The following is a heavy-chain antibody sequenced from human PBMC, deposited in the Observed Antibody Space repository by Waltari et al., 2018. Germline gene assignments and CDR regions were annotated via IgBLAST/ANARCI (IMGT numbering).Heavy chain of an antibody. V-gene: IGHV5-51*03. J-gene: IGHJ4*02. CDR1: GYSFTSYW. CDR2: IYPGDSET. Sequence: EVQLVQSGAEVKKPGESLKISCKGSGYSFTSYWIGWVRPVPVTGLEWMWIIYPGDSETRYSPSFQGPFTISADKSLRTAYLQWSSLKAAYTAMYYCARLRVGWWFPDFWGQGTLVTVSS. D-gene: IGHD2-8*02. CDR3: ARLRVGWWFPDF.